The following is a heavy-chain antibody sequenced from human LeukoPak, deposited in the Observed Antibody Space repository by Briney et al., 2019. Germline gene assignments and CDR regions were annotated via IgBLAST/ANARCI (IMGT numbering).Heavy chain of an antibody. CDR2: MYLRGST. CDR3: ARTSGWCGNYFDY. V-gene: IGHV4-4*07. Sequence: SETLPLTCTVSGGSIRRYYWSWIRQPAGKGLEWIELMYLRGSTNYNPSLKSRVTMSVDTSKTQFSLKLSSVSGADTAVYYCARTSGWCGNYFDYWGQGTLVTVSS. J-gene: IGHJ4*02. CDR1: GGSIRRYY. D-gene: IGHD6-19*01.